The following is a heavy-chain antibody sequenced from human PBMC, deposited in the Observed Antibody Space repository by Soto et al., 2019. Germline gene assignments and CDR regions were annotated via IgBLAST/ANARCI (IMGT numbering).Heavy chain of an antibody. J-gene: IGHJ4*02. CDR3: ARDITPEDYYDSSGYFDY. Sequence: ASVKVSCKASGGTFSSYTISWVRQAPGQGLEWMGRIIPILGIANYAQKFQGRVTITADKSTSTAYMELSSLRSEDTAVYYCARDITPEDYYDSSGYFDYWGQGTLVTVSS. V-gene: IGHV1-69*10. D-gene: IGHD3-22*01. CDR1: GGTFSSYT. CDR2: IIPILGIA.